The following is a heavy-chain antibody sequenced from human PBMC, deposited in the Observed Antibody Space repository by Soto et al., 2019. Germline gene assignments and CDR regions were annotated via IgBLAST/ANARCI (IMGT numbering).Heavy chain of an antibody. CDR1: GGSISSSSYY. V-gene: IGHV4-39*01. Sequence: QLQLQESGPGLVKPSETLSLTCTVSGGSISSSSYYWGWIRQPPGKGLEWIGRIYYSGSTDYNPSLKSRVTISVDTSRNQFTLKLSSVTAADTAVYYCARQATRGSWYDTFFSGYEFDYWGQGTLVTVSS. D-gene: IGHD6-13*01. CDR2: IYYSGST. J-gene: IGHJ4*02. CDR3: ARQATRGSWYDTFFSGYEFDY.